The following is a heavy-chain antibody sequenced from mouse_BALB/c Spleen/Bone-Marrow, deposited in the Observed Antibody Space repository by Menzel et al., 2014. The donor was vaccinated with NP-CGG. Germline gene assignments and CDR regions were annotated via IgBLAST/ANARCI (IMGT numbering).Heavy chain of an antibody. Sequence: VQLKQPGAELVKPGASVKLSCTASGFNIKDTYMHWVKQRPEQGLEWIGRIDPANGNTKYDPKFQGKATITADTSSNTTYLQLSSLTSEDTAVYYCARYGNYCYDMDYWGQGTSVTVSS. V-gene: IGHV14-3*02. CDR2: IDPANGNT. CDR3: ARYGNYCYDMDY. CDR1: GFNIKDTY. J-gene: IGHJ4*01. D-gene: IGHD2-1*01.